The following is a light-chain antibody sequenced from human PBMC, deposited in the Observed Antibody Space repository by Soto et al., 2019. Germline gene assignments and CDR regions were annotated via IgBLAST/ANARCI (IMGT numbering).Light chain of an antibody. CDR3: QQYYSTPWT. Sequence: DIVMTQSPDSLAVSLGERATINCKSSQSVLYSSNNKNYLAWYQQKPGQPPKLLIYWASTRESGVPDRFSGSGSGTDFTLTIGSLQAEDVAVYFCQQYYSTPWTFGQVTKVEIK. CDR2: WAS. V-gene: IGKV4-1*01. J-gene: IGKJ1*01. CDR1: QSVLYSSNNKNY.